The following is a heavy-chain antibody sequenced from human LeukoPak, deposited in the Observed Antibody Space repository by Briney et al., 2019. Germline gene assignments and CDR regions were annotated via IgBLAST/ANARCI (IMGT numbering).Heavy chain of an antibody. D-gene: IGHD3-10*01. Sequence: RASAKVSCKVSGHSFIDLSIHWVRQAPGKGLEWMGGFDPEEGKTIYAQNLQGRVTMTEDTSTDTTYMELSSLRSEDTAVYFCATIVMVRGVTWYYFDHWGQGTLVTVSS. J-gene: IGHJ4*02. CDR1: GHSFIDLS. CDR2: FDPEEGKT. V-gene: IGHV1-24*01. CDR3: ATIVMVRGVTWYYFDH.